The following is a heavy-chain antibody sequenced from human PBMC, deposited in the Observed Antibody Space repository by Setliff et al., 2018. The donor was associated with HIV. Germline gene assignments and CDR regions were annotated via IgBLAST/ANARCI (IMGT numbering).Heavy chain of an antibody. CDR3: ARHSPSDY. CDR2: INHSGST. J-gene: IGHJ4*02. CDR1: GGPFSGYY. Sequence: SETLSLTCAVYGGPFSGYYWSWIRQPPGKGLEWIGEINHSGSTNYNPSRQSRVTISVDTSKNQFSLKLSSVTAADTAVYYCARHSPSDYWGQGTLVTVSS. V-gene: IGHV4-34*01.